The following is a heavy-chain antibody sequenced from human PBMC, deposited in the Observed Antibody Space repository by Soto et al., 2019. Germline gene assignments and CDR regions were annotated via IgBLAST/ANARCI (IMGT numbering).Heavy chain of an antibody. CDR2: ISGSGGST. CDR1: GFTFSSYA. CDR3: AKWPIVLTGYYQN. D-gene: IGHD3-9*01. Sequence: EVQLLESGGGLVQPGGSLRLSCAASGFTFSSYAMSWVRQAPGKGLEWVSAISGSGGSTYYADSVKGRFTISRDNSKNTLYLQMNSLRAEDTAVYYGAKWPIVLTGYYQNWGQGTLVTVSS. V-gene: IGHV3-23*01. J-gene: IGHJ4*02.